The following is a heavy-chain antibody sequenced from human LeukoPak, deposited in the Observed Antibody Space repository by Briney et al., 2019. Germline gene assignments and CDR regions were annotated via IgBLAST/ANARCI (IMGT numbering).Heavy chain of an antibody. CDR1: GXTFSSYE. Sequence: GGSLRLSCAASGXTFSSYEVHWVRQAPGKGLEWVSYISSSGITIYSADSVKGRFTISRDNAKNSLYLQMNSLRAEDTAVYYCSRDPATNGMDVWGQGTTVTVSS. CDR3: SRDPATNGMDV. CDR2: ISSSGITI. D-gene: IGHD5-12*01. J-gene: IGHJ6*02. V-gene: IGHV3-48*03.